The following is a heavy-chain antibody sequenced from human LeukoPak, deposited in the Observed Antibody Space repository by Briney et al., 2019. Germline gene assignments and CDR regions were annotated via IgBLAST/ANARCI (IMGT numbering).Heavy chain of an antibody. V-gene: IGHV1-69*01. D-gene: IGHD3-22*01. CDR1: GGTFSSYA. J-gene: IGHJ4*02. CDR2: IIPIFGTA. Sequence: SVKVSCKASGGTFSSYAISWVRQAPGQGLEWMGGIIPIFGTANYAQKFQGRVTITADESTSTAYMELSSLRSEDTAVYYCAKDWDSSGYCIEYWGQGTRVTVSS. CDR3: AKDWDSSGYCIEY.